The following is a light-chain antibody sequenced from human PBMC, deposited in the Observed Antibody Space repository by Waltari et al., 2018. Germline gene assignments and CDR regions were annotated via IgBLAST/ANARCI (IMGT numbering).Light chain of an antibody. Sequence: DIQMTQSPSTLSASVGDRVTITCRASQSISSWLAWYHQKPGKPPNLLIYKASTLQSGVPSRFSGSGSGTEFSLTISCLQPDDFATYYCQQYNAFPWTFGQGTKVEI. CDR3: QQYNAFPWT. V-gene: IGKV1-5*03. CDR2: KAS. J-gene: IGKJ1*01. CDR1: QSISSW.